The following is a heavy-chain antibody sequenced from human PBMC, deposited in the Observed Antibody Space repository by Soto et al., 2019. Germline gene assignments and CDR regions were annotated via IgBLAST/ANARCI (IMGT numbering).Heavy chain of an antibody. V-gene: IGHV3-21*01. J-gene: IGHJ6*03. CDR2: ISSSSSYI. D-gene: IGHD3-10*01. CDR3: AREKTYYYGSGSPRYHYYYYMDV. CDR1: GFTFSSYS. Sequence: EVQLVESGGGLVKPGGSLRLSCAASGFTFSSYSMNWVRQAPGKGLEWVSSISSSSSYIYYADSVKGRFTISRDNAKNSLYLQMNSLRAEDTAVYYCAREKTYYYGSGSPRYHYYYYMDVWGKGTTVTVSS.